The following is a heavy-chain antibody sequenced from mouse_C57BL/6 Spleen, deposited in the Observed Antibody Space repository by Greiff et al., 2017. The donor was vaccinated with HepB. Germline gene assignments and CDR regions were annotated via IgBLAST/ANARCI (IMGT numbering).Heavy chain of an antibody. CDR2: ISSGSSTI. V-gene: IGHV5-17*01. CDR3: ARRRYYGSSYDAMDY. J-gene: IGHJ4*01. CDR1: GFTFSDYG. D-gene: IGHD1-1*01. Sequence: EVKVVESGGGLVKPGGSLKLSCAASGFTFSDYGMHWVRQAPEKGLEWVAYISSGSSTIYYADTVKGRFTISRDNAKNTLFLQMTSLRSEDTAMYYCARRRYYGSSYDAMDYWGQGTSVTVSS.